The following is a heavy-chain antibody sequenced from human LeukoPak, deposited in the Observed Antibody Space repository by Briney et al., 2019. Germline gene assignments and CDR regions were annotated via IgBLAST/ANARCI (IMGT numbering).Heavy chain of an antibody. J-gene: IGHJ4*02. D-gene: IGHD1-7*01. CDR2: INPSGGST. CDR3: ARGGRTSRTETPRSPDY. V-gene: IGHV1-46*01. Sequence: ASVKVSCKASGYTFTSYYMHWVRQAPGQGLEWMGIINPSGGSTSYAQKFQGRVTLNRDTSTSTVYMELSSLRSEDTAVYYCARGGRTSRTETPRSPDYWGQGTLVTVSS. CDR1: GYTFTSYY.